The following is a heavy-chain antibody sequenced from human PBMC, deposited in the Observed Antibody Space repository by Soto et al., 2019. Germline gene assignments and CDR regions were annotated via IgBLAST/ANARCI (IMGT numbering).Heavy chain of an antibody. CDR3: TGITWFRGMDV. D-gene: IGHD3-10*01. CDR1: GDSVSSNSAG. CDR2: TYYKSKWSN. J-gene: IGHJ6*02. V-gene: IGHV6-1*01. Sequence: LSLTCVISGDSVSSNSAGWNWIRQSPSRGLEWLGRTYYKSKWSNDYALSVKSRITINPDTSKNQFSLHLYSVTPEDTAVYYCTGITWFRGMDVWGQGTPVTVSS.